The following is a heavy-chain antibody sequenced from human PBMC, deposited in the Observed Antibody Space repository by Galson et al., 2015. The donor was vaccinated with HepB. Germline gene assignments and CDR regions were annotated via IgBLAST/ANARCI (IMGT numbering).Heavy chain of an antibody. CDR2: VSYDGSNK. J-gene: IGHJ4*02. D-gene: IGHD3-16*01. Sequence: SLRLSCAASGFTFSGSGIHWVRRAPGKGLEWVASVSYDGSNKYYGDSVKGRFTISRDNSRNTVNLQMNSLRVDDTAMYYCARDWGYQPYLGGYWGQGTLVTVSS. CDR3: ARDWGYQPYLGGY. V-gene: IGHV3-30*03. CDR1: GFTFSGSG.